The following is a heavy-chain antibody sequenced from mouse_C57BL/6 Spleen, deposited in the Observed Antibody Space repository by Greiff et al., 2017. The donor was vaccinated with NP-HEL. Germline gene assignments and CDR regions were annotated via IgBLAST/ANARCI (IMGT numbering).Heavy chain of an antibody. D-gene: IGHD1-1*01. V-gene: IGHV1-74*01. CDR2: IHPSDSDT. CDR1: GYTFTSYW. CDR3: AISHYYCSSFYAMDY. J-gene: IGHJ4*01. Sequence: VQLQQPGAELVKPGASVKVSCKASGYTFTSYWMHWVKQRPGQGLEWIGRIHPSDSDTNYNQKFQGKATLTVYKSSSTAYMQLSSLTSEYSAVYYCAISHYYCSSFYAMDYWGQGTSVTVSS.